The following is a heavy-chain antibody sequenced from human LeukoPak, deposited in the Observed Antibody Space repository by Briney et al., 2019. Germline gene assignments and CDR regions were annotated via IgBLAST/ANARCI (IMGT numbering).Heavy chain of an antibody. CDR3: ARDEGFYYDSSGYYYDAFDI. D-gene: IGHD3-22*01. Sequence: GASVKVSRRASGGTFSSYAISWVRQAPGQGLEWMGGIIPIFGTANYAQKFQGRVTITADESTSTAYMELSSLRSEDTAVYYCARDEGFYYDSSGYYYDAFDIWGQGTMVTVSS. J-gene: IGHJ3*02. CDR2: IIPIFGTA. CDR1: GGTFSSYA. V-gene: IGHV1-69*13.